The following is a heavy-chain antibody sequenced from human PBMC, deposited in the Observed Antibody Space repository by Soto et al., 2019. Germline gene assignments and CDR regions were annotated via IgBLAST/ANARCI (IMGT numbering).Heavy chain of an antibody. D-gene: IGHD6-19*01. J-gene: IGHJ4*02. Sequence: SVKVSCKASGGTFSSYAISWVRQAPGQGLEWMGGIIPIFGTANYAQKFQGRVTITADESTSTAYMELSSLRSEDTAVYYCARYSAVAVHDPEGDYFDYWGQGTLVTVSS. V-gene: IGHV1-69*13. CDR3: ARYSAVAVHDPEGDYFDY. CDR2: IIPIFGTA. CDR1: GGTFSSYA.